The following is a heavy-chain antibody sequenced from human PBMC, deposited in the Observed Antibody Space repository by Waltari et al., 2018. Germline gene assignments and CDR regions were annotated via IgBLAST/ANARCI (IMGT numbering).Heavy chain of an antibody. CDR3: ARDPLGGFDGNWFDP. D-gene: IGHD3-9*01. CDR1: GYTFTGYY. Sequence: QVQLVQSGAEVKKPGPSVKVSCKASGYTFTGYYMHWLPPAPGQGLEWMGWINPNSGGTNYAQKFQGRVTMTRDTSISTAYMELSRLRSDDTAVYYCARDPLGGFDGNWFDPWGQGTLVTVSS. CDR2: INPNSGGT. V-gene: IGHV1-2*02. J-gene: IGHJ5*02.